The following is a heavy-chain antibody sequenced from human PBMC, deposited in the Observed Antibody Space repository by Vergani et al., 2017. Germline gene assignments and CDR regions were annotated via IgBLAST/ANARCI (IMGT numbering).Heavy chain of an antibody. D-gene: IGHD1-26*01. V-gene: IGHV3-15*01. CDR1: GFTFSNAW. J-gene: IGHJ4*02. CDR2: IKSKTDGGTT. CDR3: TTGAGWELLYYFDY. Sequence: EVQLVESGGGLVKPGGSLRLSCAASGFTFSNAWMSWVRQAPGKGLEWVGLIKSKTDGGTTDYAAPVKGRFTLSRDNSKNTLYLQMNSLKTKDTAVYYWTTGAGWELLYYFDYWGQGTLVTVSS.